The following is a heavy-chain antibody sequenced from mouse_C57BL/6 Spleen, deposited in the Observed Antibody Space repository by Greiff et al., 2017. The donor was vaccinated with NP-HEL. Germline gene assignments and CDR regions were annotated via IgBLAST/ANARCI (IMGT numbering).Heavy chain of an antibody. V-gene: IGHV1-59*01. J-gene: IGHJ2*01. D-gene: IGHD1-1*01. CDR3: ARHYGSSYQLDY. CDR2: IDPSDSYT. Sequence: VQLQQPGAELVRPGTSVKLSCKASGYTFTSYWMHWVKQRPGQGLEWIGVIDPSDSYTNYNQKFKGKATLTVDTSSSTAYMQLSSLTSEDSAVYYCARHYGSSYQLDYWGQGTTLTVSS. CDR1: GYTFTSYW.